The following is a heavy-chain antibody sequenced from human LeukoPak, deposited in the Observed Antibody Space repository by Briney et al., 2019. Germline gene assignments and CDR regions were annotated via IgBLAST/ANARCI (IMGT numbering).Heavy chain of an antibody. CDR1: GFTFSTYW. V-gene: IGHV3-7*03. CDR2: IKQDGSEK. J-gene: IGHJ4*02. Sequence: PGGSLRLSCAASGFTFSTYWMTWVRQAPGKGLEWVANIKQDGSEKYYVDSVKGRFTISRDNAKNSLYLQMNSLRAEDTAVYYCAKDEQDYYFDYWGQGTLVTVSS. CDR3: AKDEQDYYFDY. D-gene: IGHD1/OR15-1a*01.